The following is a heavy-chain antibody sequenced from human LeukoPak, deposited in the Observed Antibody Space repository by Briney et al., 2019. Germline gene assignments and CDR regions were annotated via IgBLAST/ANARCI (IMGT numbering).Heavy chain of an antibody. Sequence: GESLKISCKGSGYSFTSYWIGWVRQMPGKGLEWMGIIYPGDSDTRYSPSFQGQVTISADKSISTAYLQWSSLRASDTAMYYCARPPSGLKDAFDIWGQGTMVTVSS. V-gene: IGHV5-51*01. CDR1: GYSFTSYW. D-gene: IGHD3-10*01. CDR3: ARPPSGLKDAFDI. CDR2: IYPGDSDT. J-gene: IGHJ3*02.